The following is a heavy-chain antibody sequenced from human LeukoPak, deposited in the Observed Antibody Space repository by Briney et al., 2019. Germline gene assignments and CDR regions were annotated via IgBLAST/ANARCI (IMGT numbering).Heavy chain of an antibody. CDR1: GFTFSSYG. V-gene: IGHV3-30*02. Sequence: GGCLRLSCAASGFTFSSYGTHWVRLPPGNGLEWVAFIRADGSSQYYVDSVKGQFTISRDNSKNTLYLQMNSLRVEDTAVYYCAKRVSTSPGGGYWGQGTLVTVSS. J-gene: IGHJ4*01. D-gene: IGHD3-16*01. CDR2: IRADGSSQ. CDR3: AKRVSTSPGGGY.